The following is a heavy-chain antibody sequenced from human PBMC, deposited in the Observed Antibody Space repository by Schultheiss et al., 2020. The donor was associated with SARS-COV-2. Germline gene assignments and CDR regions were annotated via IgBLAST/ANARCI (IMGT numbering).Heavy chain of an antibody. D-gene: IGHD6-13*01. V-gene: IGHV4-34*01. CDR1: GGSISSDY. Sequence: SETLSLTCTVSGGSISSDYWSWIRQPPGKGLEWIGEINHSGSTNYNPSLKSRVTISVDTSKNQFSLKLSSVTAADTAVYYCALSTLAAAGLGTPFDYWGQGSLVTVSS. CDR3: ALSTLAAAGLGTPFDY. J-gene: IGHJ4*02. CDR2: INHSGST.